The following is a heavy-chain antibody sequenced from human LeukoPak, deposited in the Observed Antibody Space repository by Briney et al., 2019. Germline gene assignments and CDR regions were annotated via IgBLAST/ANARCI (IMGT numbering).Heavy chain of an antibody. CDR3: AKGATSGSYWGDY. J-gene: IGHJ4*02. V-gene: IGHV4-4*07. CDR2: IYYSGST. CDR1: GGSISSYY. Sequence: PSETLSLTCTVSGGSISSYYWSWIRQSAGKGLEWIGRIYYSGSTNYNPSLKSRVTISVDTSKNQFSLKLSSVTAADTAIYYCAKGATSGSYWGDYWGQGTLVTVSS. D-gene: IGHD1-26*01.